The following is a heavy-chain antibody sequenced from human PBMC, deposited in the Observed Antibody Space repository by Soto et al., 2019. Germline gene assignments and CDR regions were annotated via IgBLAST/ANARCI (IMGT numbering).Heavy chain of an antibody. D-gene: IGHD2-8*01. CDR1: GFTFSSYS. CDR2: ISSSSSYI. Sequence: GGSLRLSCAASGFTFSSYSMNWVRQAPGKGLEWVSSISSSSSYIYYADSVKGRFTISRDNAKNTVYLQVNSLRGDDTAEYFCARVPIGKYGVWNYWGQGTLVTVSS. V-gene: IGHV3-21*01. J-gene: IGHJ4*02. CDR3: ARVPIGKYGVWNY.